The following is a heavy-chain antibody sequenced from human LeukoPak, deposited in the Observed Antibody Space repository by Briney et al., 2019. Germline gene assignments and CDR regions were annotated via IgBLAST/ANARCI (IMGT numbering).Heavy chain of an antibody. V-gene: IGHV3-48*02. CDR3: ARDNSPPYNSRGVDY. Sequence: TGGSLRLSCAASGFTFSSYSMNWVRQAPGKGLEWVSYISSSSRDTYYADSVKGRFTISRDNAKNSLYLQMNSLRDEDTAVYYCARDNSPPYNSRGVDYWGQGTLVTVSS. CDR2: ISSSSRDT. CDR1: GFTFSSYS. J-gene: IGHJ4*02. D-gene: IGHD6-13*01.